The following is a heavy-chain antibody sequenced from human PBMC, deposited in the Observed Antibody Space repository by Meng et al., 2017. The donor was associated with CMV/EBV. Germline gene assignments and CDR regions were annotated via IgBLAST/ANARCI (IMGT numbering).Heavy chain of an antibody. V-gene: IGHV1-18*01. Sequence: ASVKVSCKASGYTFTSYDINWVRQATGQGLEWMGWISAYNGNTNYAQKLQGRVTMTTDTSTSTAYMELRSLRSDDTAVYYCARDLAAGAIHYGSGSRRGMDVWGQGTTVTVSS. CDR3: ARDLAAGAIHYGSGSRRGMDV. J-gene: IGHJ6*02. D-gene: IGHD3-10*01. CDR1: GYTFTSYD. CDR2: ISAYNGNT.